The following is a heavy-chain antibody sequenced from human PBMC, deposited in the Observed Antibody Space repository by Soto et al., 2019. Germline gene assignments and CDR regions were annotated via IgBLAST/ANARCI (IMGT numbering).Heavy chain of an antibody. Sequence: PGGSLRLSCAASGFIFSDAWMNWVRQAPGKGLEWVGRIKSKTDGGTTDYAAPVKGRFTISRDDSKNTLYLQMNSLKTEDTAVYYCTTDPVTMIVVVPSSGWGQGTLVTVSS. CDR1: GFIFSDAW. V-gene: IGHV3-15*07. J-gene: IGHJ4*02. CDR2: IKSKTDGGTT. D-gene: IGHD3-22*01. CDR3: TTDPVTMIVVVPSSG.